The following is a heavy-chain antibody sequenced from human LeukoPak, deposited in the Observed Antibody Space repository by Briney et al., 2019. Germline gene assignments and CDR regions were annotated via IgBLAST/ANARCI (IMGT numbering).Heavy chain of an antibody. CDR2: IYSGGST. V-gene: IGHV3-53*04. D-gene: IGHD2-15*01. Sequence: PGGSLRLSCAASGFTVSSNYMSWVRQAPGKGLEWVSVIYSGGSTYYADSVKGRLTISRHNSKNTLYLQMNSLRAEDTAVYYCARDPHYCSGGSCGMDVWGQGTTVTVSS. CDR3: ARDPHYCSGGSCGMDV. CDR1: GFTVSSNY. J-gene: IGHJ6*02.